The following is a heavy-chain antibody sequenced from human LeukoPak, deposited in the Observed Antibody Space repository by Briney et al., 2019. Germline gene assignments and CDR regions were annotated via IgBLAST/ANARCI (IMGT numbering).Heavy chain of an antibody. CDR1: GFTFDDYG. CDR2: ISSSSSYT. CDR3: AAGTAADY. J-gene: IGHJ4*02. D-gene: IGHD6-13*01. Sequence: PGGSLRLSCAASGFTFDDYGMSWVRQAPGKGLEWISYISSSSSYTDYAASVKGRFTISRDNAKSALYLQMNSLRVEDTAVYYCAAGTAADYWGQGTLVIVSS. V-gene: IGHV3-11*03.